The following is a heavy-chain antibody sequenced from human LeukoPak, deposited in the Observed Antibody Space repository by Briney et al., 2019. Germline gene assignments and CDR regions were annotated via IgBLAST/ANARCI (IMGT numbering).Heavy chain of an antibody. Sequence: PGGSLRLSCAASGFTFSTYAMSWVRQAPGKGLEWVSDIRGSGGTTYYADSVKGRFTISRDTSKNTLYLQMNSLRAEDTAVYYCAKDARPYYYGMDVWGQGTTVTVSS. CDR2: IRGSGGTT. CDR3: AKDARPYYYGMDV. CDR1: GFTFSTYA. J-gene: IGHJ6*02. V-gene: IGHV3-23*01.